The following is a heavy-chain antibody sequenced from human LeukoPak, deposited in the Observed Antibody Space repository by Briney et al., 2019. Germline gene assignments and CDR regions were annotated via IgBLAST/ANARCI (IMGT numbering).Heavy chain of an antibody. V-gene: IGHV3-30*02. D-gene: IGHD2-2*01. CDR1: GFTFSSYG. CDR3: AKTGYCSSTSCRPYYYYYMDV. J-gene: IGHJ6*03. Sequence: GGSLRLSCAASGFTFSSYGMHWVRQAPGKGLERVAFIRYDGSNKYYADSVKGRFTISRDNSKNTLYLQMNSLRAEDTAVYYCAKTGYCSSTSCRPYYYYYMDVWGKGTTVTVSS. CDR2: IRYDGSNK.